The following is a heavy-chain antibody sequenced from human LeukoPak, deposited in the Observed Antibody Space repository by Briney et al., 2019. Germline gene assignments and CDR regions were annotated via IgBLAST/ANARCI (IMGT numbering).Heavy chain of an antibody. J-gene: IGHJ4*02. V-gene: IGHV3-74*01. CDR2: IKNDGKIT. CDR3: ARLTQLARGRY. D-gene: IGHD6-6*01. CDR1: EFTFNNYW. Sequence: GGSLRLSCAASEFTFNNYWMHWVRQAPGKGLVWVSRIKNDGKITTYADSVKGRFTTSRDNAKNSLYLQMGSLRAEDTAVYYCARLTQLARGRYWGQGTLVTVSS.